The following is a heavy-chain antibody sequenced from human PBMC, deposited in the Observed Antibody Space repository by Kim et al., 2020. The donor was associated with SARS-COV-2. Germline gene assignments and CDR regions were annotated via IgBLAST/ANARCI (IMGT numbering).Heavy chain of an antibody. CDR1: GFTFSTRA. CDR3: AKDHPSSGWPAFDS. CDR2: VNNGGNA. V-gene: IGHV3-23*01. J-gene: IGHJ4*02. Sequence: GGSLRLSCVASGFTFSTRAMSWVRQAPGKGLEWIASVNNGGNAYYADSVRGRFTVSRDLTKDTLVLQMNSLRVEDTALYYCAKDHPSSGWPAFDSWGQGT. D-gene: IGHD6-19*01.